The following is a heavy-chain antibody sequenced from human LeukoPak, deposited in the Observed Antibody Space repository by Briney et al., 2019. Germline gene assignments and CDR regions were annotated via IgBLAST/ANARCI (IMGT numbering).Heavy chain of an antibody. D-gene: IGHD1-26*01. Sequence: GRSLRLSCAASGFTFSSYGMHWVRQAPGKGMEWVAVIWYDGSYTYYAESVKGRFTISRDNSRNTLYLQMSSLRAEDTAVYYCAKPTSGDGSFLIDYWGQGTLVTVSS. CDR3: AKPTSGDGSFLIDY. CDR2: IWYDGSYT. CDR1: GFTFSSYG. J-gene: IGHJ4*02. V-gene: IGHV3-33*06.